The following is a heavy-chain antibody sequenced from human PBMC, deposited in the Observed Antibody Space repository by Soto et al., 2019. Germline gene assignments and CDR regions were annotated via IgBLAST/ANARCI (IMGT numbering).Heavy chain of an antibody. CDR2: IWYDGSNK. CDR3: ARDLRQQLVYGVFDY. CDR1: GFTFSSYG. D-gene: IGHD6-13*01. J-gene: IGHJ4*02. Sequence: GGSLRLSCAASGFTFSSYGMHWVRQAPGKGLEWVAVIWYDGSNKYYADSVKGRFTISRDNSKNTLYLQMNSLRAEDTAVYYCARDLRQQLVYGVFDYWGQGTLVTVSS. V-gene: IGHV3-33*01.